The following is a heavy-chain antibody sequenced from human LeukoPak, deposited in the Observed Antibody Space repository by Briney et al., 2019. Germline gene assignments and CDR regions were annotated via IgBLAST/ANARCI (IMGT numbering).Heavy chain of an antibody. CDR2: IYYSGST. CDR1: GGSISSSNYY. J-gene: IGHJ4*02. D-gene: IGHD1-1*01. CDR3: ARAYSYSHTGTYYFDY. Sequence: SETLSLTCTVSGGSISSSNYYWGWIRQPPGKGLEWIESIYYSGSTNYNPSLKSRVTISVDTSKNRFSLKLSSVTAADTAVYYCARAYSYSHTGTYYFDYWGQGTLVTVSS. V-gene: IGHV4-39*07.